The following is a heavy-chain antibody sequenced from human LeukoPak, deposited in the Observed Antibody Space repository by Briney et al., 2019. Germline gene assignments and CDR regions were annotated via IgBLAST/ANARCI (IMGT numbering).Heavy chain of an antibody. CDR1: GYSFTANY. CDR3: ARSNRGYSYGLMDV. D-gene: IGHD5-18*01. J-gene: IGHJ6*02. CDR2: INPNSGGT. Sequence: ASVLVSCKASGYSFTANYIHWVRQAPGQGLEWMGWINPNSGGTNYAQKLQGRVTMTTDTSTSTAYMELRSLRSDDTAVYYCARSNRGYSYGLMDVWGQGTTVTVSS. V-gene: IGHV1-2*02.